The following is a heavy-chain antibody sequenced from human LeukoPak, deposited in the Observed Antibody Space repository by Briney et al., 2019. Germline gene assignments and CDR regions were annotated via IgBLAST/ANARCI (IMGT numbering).Heavy chain of an antibody. D-gene: IGHD2-8*02. Sequence: GSLRLSCAVSGFTFNNYAMNWVRQAPGKGLEWVSAISGSGGSTYYADSVKGRFTISRDNSKNTLYLQMNSLRAEDTAVYYCARVTDTWSHFDYWGQGTLVTVSS. CDR2: ISGSGGST. CDR3: ARVTDTWSHFDY. CDR1: GFTFNNYA. J-gene: IGHJ4*02. V-gene: IGHV3-23*01.